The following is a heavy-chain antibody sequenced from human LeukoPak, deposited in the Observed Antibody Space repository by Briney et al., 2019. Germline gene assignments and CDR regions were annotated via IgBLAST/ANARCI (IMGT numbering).Heavy chain of an antibody. CDR2: INPNSGGT. V-gene: IGHV1-2*06. Sequence: ASVKVSCKASGYTFTGYYMHWVRQAPGQGLEWMGRINPNSGGTNYPQKFQGRVTMTRDTSITTAYMELSSLRSDDTAVYYCARAGVRYYYDSSGYYLDFDFWGQGTLVTVSS. CDR3: ARAGVRYYYDSSGYYLDFDF. J-gene: IGHJ4*02. D-gene: IGHD3-22*01. CDR1: GYTFTGYY.